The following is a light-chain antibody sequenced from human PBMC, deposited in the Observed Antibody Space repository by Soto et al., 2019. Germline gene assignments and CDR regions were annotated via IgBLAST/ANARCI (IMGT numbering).Light chain of an antibody. V-gene: IGKV3-11*01. Sequence: EIVLTQSPATLSLSPGERATLSCRASQSVGGYLDWYQQKPCQAPRLLIYDASNRASGIPARFSGSGSGTDFSLTISILEHEDLAVYYCHQRSNWPPLTFGGGTKVEIK. CDR3: HQRSNWPPLT. CDR2: DAS. J-gene: IGKJ4*01. CDR1: QSVGGY.